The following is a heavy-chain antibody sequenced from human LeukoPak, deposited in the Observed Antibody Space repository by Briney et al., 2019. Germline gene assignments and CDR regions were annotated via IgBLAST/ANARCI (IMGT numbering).Heavy chain of an antibody. V-gene: IGHV3-48*01. CDR2: ISSGVTTE. J-gene: IGHJ5*02. CDR1: GFPFKSYA. Sequence: TGGSLRLSCAASGFPFKSYAMSWVRQAPGKGLEWISYISSGVTTEYYADSVKGRFTISRDDAKNSLYLQMDSLRAEDTAVYYCARFNLGWPDPWGQGALVTVSS. CDR3: ARFNLGWPDP. D-gene: IGHD6-19*01.